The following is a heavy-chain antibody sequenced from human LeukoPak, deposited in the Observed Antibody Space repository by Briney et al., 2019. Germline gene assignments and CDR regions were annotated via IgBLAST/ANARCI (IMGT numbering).Heavy chain of an antibody. D-gene: IGHD6-6*01. V-gene: IGHV3-23*01. CDR1: GFTFSSYA. CDR2: ISGSGGST. CDR3: AKVYSSSSEYFDY. Sequence: HPWGSLRLSCAASGFTFSSYAMSWVRQAPGKGLEWVSAISGSGGSTYYADSVKGRFTISRDNSRNTLYLQMNSLRAEDTAVYYCAKVYSSSSEYFDYWGQGTLVTVSS. J-gene: IGHJ4*02.